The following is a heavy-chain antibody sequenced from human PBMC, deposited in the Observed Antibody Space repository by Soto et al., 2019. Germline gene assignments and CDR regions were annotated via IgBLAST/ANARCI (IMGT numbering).Heavy chain of an antibody. CDR1: GYTFTSYD. CDR2: MNPNSGNT. J-gene: IGHJ3*02. Sequence: ASVKVSCKASGYTFTSYDINWVRQATGQGLEWMGWMNPNSGNTGYAQKFQGRVTMTRNTSISTAYMELSSLRSEDTAVYYCARRHYYDSSGLRVDAFDIWGQGTVVTVSS. CDR3: ARRHYYDSSGLRVDAFDI. V-gene: IGHV1-8*01. D-gene: IGHD3-22*01.